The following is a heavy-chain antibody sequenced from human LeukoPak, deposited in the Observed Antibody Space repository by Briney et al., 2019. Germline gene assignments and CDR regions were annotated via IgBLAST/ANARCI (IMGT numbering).Heavy chain of an antibody. CDR2: SKYDGTTT. Sequence: GGSLRLSCTASGFTLSAYWMSWVRQAPGKGLVWVARSKYDGTTTTYADSVKGRFTISRDNPKNTQYLQMNSLRADDTAVYYCAKSDYFDPWGQGTVVTVSS. D-gene: IGHD4/OR15-4a*01. CDR1: GFTLSAYW. CDR3: AKSDYFDP. J-gene: IGHJ5*02. V-gene: IGHV3-74*03.